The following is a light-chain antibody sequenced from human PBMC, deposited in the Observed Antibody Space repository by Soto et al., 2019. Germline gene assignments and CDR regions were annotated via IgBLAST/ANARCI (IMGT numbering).Light chain of an antibody. J-gene: IGKJ2*02. CDR1: QSIRSY. CDR3: QQSYSTPCT. CDR2: AAS. V-gene: IGKV1-39*01. Sequence: DIQMTQSPSSLSAYVGDRVTITCRASQSIRSYLNWYQQKPGKAPKLLIYAASSLQSGVPSTFSGSGSGTDFTLTISSLQPEDFATYFCQQSYSTPCTFGQGTKLEIK.